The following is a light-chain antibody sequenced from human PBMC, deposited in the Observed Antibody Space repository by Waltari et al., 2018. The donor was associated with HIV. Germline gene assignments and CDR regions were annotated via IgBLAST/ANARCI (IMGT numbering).Light chain of an antibody. J-gene: IGLJ2*01. V-gene: IGLV3-25*03. CDR2: KDN. CDR3: QSSDTSGTSVI. CDR1: SLSKQY. Sequence: SSDLTQPPSVSVSPGQTATITSSADSLSKQYTSWYKQRPGQAPVLLISKDNKRPSGIPERFSGSTSGTTVTLAISRVQPDDEADYYCQSSDTSGTSVIFGGGTKLTVL.